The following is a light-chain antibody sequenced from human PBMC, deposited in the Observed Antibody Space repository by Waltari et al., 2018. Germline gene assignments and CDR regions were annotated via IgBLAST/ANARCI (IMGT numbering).Light chain of an antibody. V-gene: IGLV3-19*01. J-gene: IGLJ3*02. CDR2: GKN. Sequence: SSELTQDPAVSVALGQTARITCQGDSLRSYYASWYQQKPGQAPVLVIYGKNNRPSGIPDRFSGSSSGNTASLTITGAQAEEEADYDCNSRDSSGNHLVFGGGTKLTVL. CDR1: SLRSYY. CDR3: NSRDSSGNHLV.